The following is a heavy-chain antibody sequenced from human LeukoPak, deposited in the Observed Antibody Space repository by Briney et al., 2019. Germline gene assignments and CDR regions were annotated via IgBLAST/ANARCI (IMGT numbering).Heavy chain of an antibody. V-gene: IGHV1-69*13. D-gene: IGHD3-22*01. J-gene: IGHJ3*02. CDR3: ARLYYYDGSGYYYDAFDI. Sequence: ASVKVSCKASGGTFSSYAISWVRQAPGQGLEWMGGIIPIFGTANYAQKFQGRVTITADESTSTAYMELSSLRSEDTAVYYCARLYYYDGSGYYYDAFDIWGQGTMVTVSS. CDR2: IIPIFGTA. CDR1: GGTFSSYA.